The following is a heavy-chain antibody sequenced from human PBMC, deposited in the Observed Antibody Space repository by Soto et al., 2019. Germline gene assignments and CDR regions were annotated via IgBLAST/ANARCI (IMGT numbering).Heavy chain of an antibody. V-gene: IGHV4-4*02. Sequence: SETLSLTCAVSGGSISSSSWWSWVRQPPGKGLEWIGEIYHTGSTYYNPSLKSRVTISVDTSKNQFSLKLSSVTAADTAVYYCATGSGAYWGQGTLVTVSS. D-gene: IGHD2-15*01. CDR1: GGSISSSSW. J-gene: IGHJ4*02. CDR2: IYHTGST. CDR3: ATGSGAY.